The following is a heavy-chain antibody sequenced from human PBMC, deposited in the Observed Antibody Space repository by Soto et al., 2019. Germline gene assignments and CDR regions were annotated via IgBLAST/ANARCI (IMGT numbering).Heavy chain of an antibody. D-gene: IGHD6-6*01. CDR3: ATDLGSSSEYFDY. CDR1: GYTLTELS. Sequence: ASVKVSFKVSGYTLTELSMHWVRQAPGKGLEWMGGFDPEDGETIYAQKFQGRVTMTEDTSTDTAYMELSSLRSEDTAVYYCATDLGSSSEYFDYWGQGTLVTVSS. J-gene: IGHJ4*02. V-gene: IGHV1-24*01. CDR2: FDPEDGET.